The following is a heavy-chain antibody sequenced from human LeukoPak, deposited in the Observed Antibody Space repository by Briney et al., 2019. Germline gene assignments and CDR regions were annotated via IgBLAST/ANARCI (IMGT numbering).Heavy chain of an antibody. CDR3: ARASLSYMGAFDI. CDR1: GFTFSSYS. V-gene: IGHV3-21*04. D-gene: IGHD2-2*02. CDR2: ISSSSSYI. Sequence: GGSLRLSCAASGFTFSSYSMNWVRQAPGRGLEWVSSISSSSSYIYYADSVKGRFTISRDNAKNSLYLQMNSLRAEDTAVYYCARASLSYMGAFDIWGQGTMVTVSS. J-gene: IGHJ3*02.